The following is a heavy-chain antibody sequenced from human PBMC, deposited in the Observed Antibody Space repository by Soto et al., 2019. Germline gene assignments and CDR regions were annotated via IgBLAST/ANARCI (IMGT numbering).Heavy chain of an antibody. CDR1: GGSFSGFY. CDR2: INYRGDT. CDR3: TRAPNYDGMDV. J-gene: IGHJ6*02. Sequence: SETLSLTCTVYGGSFSGFYWSWIRQPPGKGLEWIGEINYRGDTNYNPSPKSRVTLSVDTSRKQFSLKVTSVTAADTAVYFCTRAPNYDGMDVWGQGTTVTVSS. V-gene: IGHV4-34*01.